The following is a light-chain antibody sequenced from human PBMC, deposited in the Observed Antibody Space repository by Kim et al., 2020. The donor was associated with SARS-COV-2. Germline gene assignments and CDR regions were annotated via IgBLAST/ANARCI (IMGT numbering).Light chain of an antibody. CDR3: QVWDSSSDHWG. Sequence: SYELTQPPSVSVAPGKTATIICGGDNIGTKSVHWYQQKPAQAPVLVIFYDSDRPSGIPERLSGSNSGNTATLTISRVEAGDEADYYCQVWDSSSDHWGFG. J-gene: IGLJ3*02. V-gene: IGLV3-21*04. CDR2: YDS. CDR1: NIGTKS.